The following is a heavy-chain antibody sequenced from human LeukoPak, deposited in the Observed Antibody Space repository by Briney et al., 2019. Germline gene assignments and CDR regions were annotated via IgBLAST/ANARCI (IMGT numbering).Heavy chain of an antibody. CDR1: GFTFSSYA. D-gene: IGHD3-9*01. V-gene: IGHV3-23*01. Sequence: PGGSLRLSCAASGFTFSSYAMSWVRQAPGKGLEWVSAISGSGGSTYYADSVKGRFTISRDNSKNTLYLQMNSLRAEDTAVYYCAKDGVIGGDFDWLLAYYFDYWGQGTLVTVSS. CDR3: AKDGVIGGDFDWLLAYYFDY. CDR2: ISGSGGST. J-gene: IGHJ4*02.